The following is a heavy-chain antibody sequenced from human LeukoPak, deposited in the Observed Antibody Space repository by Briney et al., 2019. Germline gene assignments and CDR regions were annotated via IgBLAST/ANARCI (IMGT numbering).Heavy chain of an antibody. Sequence: PGGSLRLSCAASGFTFSTYGMSWVRQAPGKGLEWVSGISGSGGRTFDADSVKGRFTISRDNSKKTLYLQMNTLRAEDTAVYYCAKERPPYYYDSSGFPDAFDMWGRGTMVTVSS. D-gene: IGHD3-22*01. J-gene: IGHJ3*02. V-gene: IGHV3-23*01. CDR3: AKERPPYYYDSSGFPDAFDM. CDR2: ISGSGGRT. CDR1: GFTFSTYG.